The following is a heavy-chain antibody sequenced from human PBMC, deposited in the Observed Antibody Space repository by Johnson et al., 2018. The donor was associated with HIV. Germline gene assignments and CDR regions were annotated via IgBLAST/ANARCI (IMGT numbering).Heavy chain of an antibody. CDR1: GITFSDYQ. Sequence: QVQLVESGGGLVKPGGSLRLSCAASGITFSDYQMSWIRQAPGKGLEWVSCISGSGDTKSYADSVKGRFTISRDNSKNTLYLQMNSLRAEDTAVYYCARARDRSSSRDAFDLWGQGTVVTVSS. CDR3: ARARDRSSSRDAFDL. J-gene: IGHJ3*01. D-gene: IGHD6-13*01. V-gene: IGHV3-11*04. CDR2: ISGSGDTK.